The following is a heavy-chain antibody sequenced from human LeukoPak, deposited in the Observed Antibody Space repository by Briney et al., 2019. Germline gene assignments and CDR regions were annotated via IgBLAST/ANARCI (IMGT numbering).Heavy chain of an antibody. D-gene: IGHD2-2*01. CDR3: ARRQGCSSTSCPPDS. J-gene: IGHJ4*02. V-gene: IGHV5-51*01. CDR1: GYSFTTYW. CDR2: IYPGDSDT. Sequence: GESLKISCTGSGYSFTTYWIGWVRQMPGKGLEWMGIIYPGDSDTRYTPSFQGQVTMSADKSINTAYLQWSSLKASDTAMYYCARRQGCSSTSCPPDSWGQGTLVTVSP.